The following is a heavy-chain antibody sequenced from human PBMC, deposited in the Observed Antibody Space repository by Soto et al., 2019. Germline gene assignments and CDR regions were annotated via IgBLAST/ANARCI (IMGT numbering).Heavy chain of an antibody. J-gene: IGHJ3*01. Sequence: QVHLVQSGAEVKKPGSSVKVSCKYSGGTFRTESINWVRQAPGQGPEWMGGILPLFGTADYAPRFQGRVTITAEEDTTTDDMELWSRTAQDTAVYFFARGHEYCSNPDDFDVWGQGTMVTVSS. V-gene: IGHV1-69*13. CDR3: ARGHEYCSNPDDFDV. D-gene: IGHD2-2*01. CDR2: ILPLFGTA. CDR1: GGTFRTES.